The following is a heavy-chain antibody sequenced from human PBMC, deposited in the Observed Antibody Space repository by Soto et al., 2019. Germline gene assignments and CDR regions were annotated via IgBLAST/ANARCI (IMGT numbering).Heavy chain of an antibody. D-gene: IGHD4-17*01. V-gene: IGHV3-21*01. Sequence: PGGSLRLSCAASGFTFSSYSMNWVRQAPGKGLEWVSSISSSSSYIYYADSVKGRFTISRDNAKNSLYLQMNSLRAEDTAAYYCARDPKDYGALYFDLWGRGTLVTVSS. CDR1: GFTFSSYS. CDR3: ARDPKDYGALYFDL. CDR2: ISSSSSYI. J-gene: IGHJ2*01.